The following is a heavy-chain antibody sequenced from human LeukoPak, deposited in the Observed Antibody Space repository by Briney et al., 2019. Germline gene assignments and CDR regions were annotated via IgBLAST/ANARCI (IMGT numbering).Heavy chain of an antibody. CDR1: GGSFSGYY. CDR2: INHSGSA. J-gene: IGHJ4*02. Sequence: ASETLSLTCAVYGGSFSGYYWSWIRQPPGKGLEWVGEINHSGSANYNPSLKSRVTISVDTSKNQFSLRLSSVTAADTAVYYCARGIYFLHYYGSGSPYFDYWGQGTLVTVSS. CDR3: ARGIYFLHYYGSGSPYFDY. V-gene: IGHV4-34*01. D-gene: IGHD3-10*01.